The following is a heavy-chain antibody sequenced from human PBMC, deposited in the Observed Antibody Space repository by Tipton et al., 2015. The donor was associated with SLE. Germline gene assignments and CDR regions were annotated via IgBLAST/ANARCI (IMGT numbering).Heavy chain of an antibody. Sequence: TLSLTCTVSGGSISNGSYYWSWIRQPAGKGLEWIGRIYTSGSTNYNPSLKSRVTISVDTSKNQFSLKLSSVTAADTAVYYCARDSWGGPYFDYWGQGTLVTVSS. V-gene: IGHV4-61*02. CDR2: IYTSGST. CDR3: ARDSWGGPYFDY. J-gene: IGHJ4*02. CDR1: GGSISNGSYY. D-gene: IGHD6-13*01.